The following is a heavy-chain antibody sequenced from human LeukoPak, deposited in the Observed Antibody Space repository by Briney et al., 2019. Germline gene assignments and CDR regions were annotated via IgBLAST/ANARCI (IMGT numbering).Heavy chain of an antibody. Sequence: PSETLSLTCAVYGGSFSGYYWSWIRQPPGKGLEWIGEINHSGSTNYNPSLKSRVTISVDTSKNQFSLKLSSVTAADTAVYYCAYLGYCSSTSCYTHTDYYYYMDVWGKGTTVTVSS. CDR1: GGSFSGYY. D-gene: IGHD2-2*02. J-gene: IGHJ6*03. CDR2: INHSGST. V-gene: IGHV4-34*01. CDR3: AYLGYCSSTSCYTHTDYYYYMDV.